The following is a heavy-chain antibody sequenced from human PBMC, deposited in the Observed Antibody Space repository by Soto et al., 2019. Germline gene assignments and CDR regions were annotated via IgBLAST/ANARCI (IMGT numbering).Heavy chain of an antibody. V-gene: IGHV1-69*06. CDR1: RGTFTTSP. Sequence: QVQLVQSGAEVKKPGSSVKVSCKTSRGTFTTSPITWIRQAPGQGLVWMGEVIPTSGTATYAQTFQGRVAFTADKSTNTAYTELSSLRSEETAIYFCTRDSSLGYLFWGQGSLVTVSS. CDR2: VIPTSGTA. CDR3: TRDSSLGYLF. D-gene: IGHD5-18*01. J-gene: IGHJ4*02.